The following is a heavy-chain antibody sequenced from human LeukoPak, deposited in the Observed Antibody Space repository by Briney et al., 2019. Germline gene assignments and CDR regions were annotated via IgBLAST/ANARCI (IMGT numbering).Heavy chain of an antibody. D-gene: IGHD1-26*01. CDR2: IIPILGIE. Sequence: EASVKVSCKASGGTFSSYTISWVRQAPGQGLEWMGRIIPILGIENYAQKFQGRVTITADKSTSTAYMELSSLRSEDTAVYYCARCRGSSKPPDYWGQGTLVTVSS. CDR1: GGTFSSYT. J-gene: IGHJ4*02. V-gene: IGHV1-69*02. CDR3: ARCRGSSKPPDY.